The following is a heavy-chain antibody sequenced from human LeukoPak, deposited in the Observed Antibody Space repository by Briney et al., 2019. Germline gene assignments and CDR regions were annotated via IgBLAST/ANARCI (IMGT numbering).Heavy chain of an antibody. V-gene: IGHV4-4*07. CDR1: GASISNYY. Sequence: SEPLSLTCTVSGASISNYYWTWIRQPAWKGLEWIGRLYIGRSTDYNPSLKSRVTMSVDTSNNQFSLKVTSVTAADTAIYYCARESRVFIGDGYYLDSWGPGTLVTVSP. CDR3: ARESRVFIGDGYYLDS. CDR2: LYIGRST. J-gene: IGHJ4*02. D-gene: IGHD3-3*01.